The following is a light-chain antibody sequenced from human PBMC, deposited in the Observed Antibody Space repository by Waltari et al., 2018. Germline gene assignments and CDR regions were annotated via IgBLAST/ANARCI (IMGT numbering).Light chain of an antibody. CDR2: GNN. CDR3: ATWDDSLGGLWV. V-gene: IGLV1-47*01. J-gene: IGLJ3*02. CDR1: SFNIGRNS. Sequence: QSVLTQPPSASGTPGQRVTISCSGSSFNIGRNSVPWYQQLPGTAPKLLMYGNNPRPSGVPDRFSGSKSGTSASLAISGLRSEDEAIYYCATWDDSLGGLWVFGGGTKVTVL.